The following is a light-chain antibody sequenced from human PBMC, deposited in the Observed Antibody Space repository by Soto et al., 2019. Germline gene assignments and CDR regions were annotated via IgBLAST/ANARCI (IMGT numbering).Light chain of an antibody. J-gene: IGLJ2*01. V-gene: IGLV1-40*01. CDR3: QSYDSSLSGVV. CDR2: GNS. CDR1: SSNIGAGYD. Sequence: QSVLTQPPSVSGAPGQRVTISCTGSSSNIGAGYDVHWYQQFQGTAPKLLIHGNSNRPSGVPDRFSGSKSGTSASLAITGLQAEDEADYYCQSYDSSLSGVVSGGGTKLTVL.